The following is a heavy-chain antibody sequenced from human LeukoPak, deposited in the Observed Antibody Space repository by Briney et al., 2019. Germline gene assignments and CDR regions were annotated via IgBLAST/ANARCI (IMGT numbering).Heavy chain of an antibody. J-gene: IGHJ4*02. CDR3: AKDGYSYSRGYFDY. Sequence: GGSLRLSCAASGFTFSSYWMHWVRQAPGKGLEWVSGISWNSGSIGYADSVKGRFTISRDNAKNSLYLQMNSLRAEDTALYYCAKDGYSYSRGYFDYWGQGTLVTVSS. V-gene: IGHV3-9*01. CDR2: ISWNSGSI. D-gene: IGHD5-18*01. CDR1: GFTFSSYW.